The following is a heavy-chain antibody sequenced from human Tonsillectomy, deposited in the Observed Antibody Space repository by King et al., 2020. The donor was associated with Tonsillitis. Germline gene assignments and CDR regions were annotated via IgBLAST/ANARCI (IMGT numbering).Heavy chain of an antibody. J-gene: IGHJ5*02. D-gene: IGHD6-13*01. CDR1: GFTFSSYA. CDR2: ISGSGDSR. CDR3: AKGAAAGPATEVDP. Sequence: VQLVESGRGLVQPGGSLRLSCAASGFTFSSYAMSWVRQAPGKGLEWVSAISGSGDSRYYADSVKGRFTISRDNSKNTLYLQMNSLRVEDTAVYYCAKGAAAGPATEVDPWGQGTLVTVSS. V-gene: IGHV3-23*04.